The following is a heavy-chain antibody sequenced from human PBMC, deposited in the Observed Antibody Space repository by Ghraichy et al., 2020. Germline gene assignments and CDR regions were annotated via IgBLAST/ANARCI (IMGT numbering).Heavy chain of an antibody. V-gene: IGHV3-53*01. D-gene: IGHD3-22*01. J-gene: IGHJ4*02. CDR1: GFTVSSNY. CDR3: ARGRDYYDSSGYYLAGAFDY. Sequence: LSLACAASGFTVSSNYMTWVRQAPGKGLEWVSVIYSGGSTYYADSVKGRFTISRDNSKNTLYLQMNNLRAEDTAVYYCARGRDYYDSSGYYLAGAFDYWGQGTLVTVSS. CDR2: IYSGGST.